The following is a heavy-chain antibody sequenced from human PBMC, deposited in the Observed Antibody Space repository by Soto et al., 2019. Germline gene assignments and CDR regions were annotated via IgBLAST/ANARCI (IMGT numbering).Heavy chain of an antibody. V-gene: IGHV4-30-2*01. Sequence: QLQLQESGSGLVKPSQTLSLTCAVSGGSISSGGYSWSWIRQPPGKGLEWIGYIYHSGGTYYNPSLKSRVTISVDRSKNQFSLKLSSVTAADTAVYYCARDKVGATMAFDIWGQGTMVTVSS. CDR1: GGSISSGGYS. CDR3: ARDKVGATMAFDI. D-gene: IGHD1-26*01. J-gene: IGHJ3*02. CDR2: IYHSGGT.